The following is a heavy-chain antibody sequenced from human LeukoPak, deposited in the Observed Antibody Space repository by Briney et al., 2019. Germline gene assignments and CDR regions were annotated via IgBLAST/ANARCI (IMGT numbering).Heavy chain of an antibody. CDR1: GGSISSGGYY. J-gene: IGHJ4*02. V-gene: IGHV4-31*03. Sequence: SQTLSLTCTVSGGSISSGGYYWSWFRQHPGKGLEWIGYIYYSGSTYYNPSLKSRVTISVDTSKNQFSLKLSSVTAADTAVYYCARDLAGTSDYWGQGTLVTVSS. CDR2: IYYSGST. CDR3: ARDLAGTSDY. D-gene: IGHD6-19*01.